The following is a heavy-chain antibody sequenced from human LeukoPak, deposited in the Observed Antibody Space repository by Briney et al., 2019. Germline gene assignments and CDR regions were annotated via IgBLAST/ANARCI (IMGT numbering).Heavy chain of an antibody. CDR1: GASIGNYY. CDR2: ISYSGST. Sequence: PSETLSLTCTVSGASIGNYYWSWIRQPPGKGLEWIGYISYSGSTNYNPSLRSRVTISVDTSKNQFSLKLSSVIVTDTAVYYCARVGCSGGSCFDHWGQGTLVTVSS. V-gene: IGHV4-59*01. J-gene: IGHJ4*02. CDR3: ARVGCSGGSCFDH. D-gene: IGHD2-15*01.